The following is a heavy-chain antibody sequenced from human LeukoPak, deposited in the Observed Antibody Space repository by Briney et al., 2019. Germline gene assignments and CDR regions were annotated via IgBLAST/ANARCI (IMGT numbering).Heavy chain of an antibody. CDR1: GFIFSNYA. J-gene: IGHJ4*02. CDR3: AKDTGPLMITFGGVVISYFDY. CDR2: IKGNGFDT. V-gene: IGHV3-23*01. Sequence: PGGSLRLSCAGSGFIFSNYAMSWVRQAPGKGLEWVSGIKGNGFDTYYADSVKGRFTVSRDNSKNTLSLQMNSLSAEDTAVYYCAKDTGPLMITFGGVVISYFDYWGQRALVTVSS. D-gene: IGHD3-16*01.